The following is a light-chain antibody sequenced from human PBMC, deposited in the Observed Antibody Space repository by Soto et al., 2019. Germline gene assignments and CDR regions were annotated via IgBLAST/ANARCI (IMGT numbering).Light chain of an antibody. CDR3: QQYDSLPYT. CDR2: GAS. J-gene: IGKJ2*01. V-gene: IGKV1-33*01. Sequence: EIPMTQSPSSLSASLGDRVTITCQASQDINDYSNWYQQKPGKAPRLLIYGASFLEVGVPSRFSGSGSGTHFTLTISSLHPEDVATYYCQQYDSLPYTFGQGTRLEIK. CDR1: QDINDY.